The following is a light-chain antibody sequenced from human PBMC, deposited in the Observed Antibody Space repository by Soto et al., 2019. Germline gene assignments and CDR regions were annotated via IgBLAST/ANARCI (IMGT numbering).Light chain of an antibody. CDR2: DVS. CDR3: CSYAGSYTHYV. Sequence: QSVLTQPRSVSGSPGQSVTISCTGTSSDVGGYNYVSWYQQHPGKAPKLMIYDVSKRPSGVPDRFSGSKSGNTASLTISWLQAEDEADYYCCSYAGSYTHYVFGTGTKVTVL. V-gene: IGLV2-11*01. J-gene: IGLJ1*01. CDR1: SSDVGGYNY.